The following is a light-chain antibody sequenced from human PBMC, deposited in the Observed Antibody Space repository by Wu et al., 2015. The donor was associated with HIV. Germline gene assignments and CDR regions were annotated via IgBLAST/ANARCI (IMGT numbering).Light chain of an antibody. CDR1: QSIRSN. CDR2: GAS. J-gene: IGKJ1*01. CDR3: QHYDTSPPWT. V-gene: IGKV3-15*01. Sequence: EIVMTQSPATLSVSPGERATLSCRASQSIRSNLAWYQQKSGQPPRLVIYGASTRATGIPARFSGSGSGTEFTLIISSMQSEDFAVYYCQHYDTSPPWTFGQGTRVEIK.